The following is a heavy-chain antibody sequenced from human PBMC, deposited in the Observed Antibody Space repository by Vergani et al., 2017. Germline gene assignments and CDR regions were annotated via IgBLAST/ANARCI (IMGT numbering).Heavy chain of an antibody. Sequence: QVQLQESGPGLVKPSETLSLTCTVSGGSISRDYWSWIRQPPGKGLEWVGYISYSGSTNYNPSLKSRVTVSVDTSKNQFSLKLSSVTAADTAVYYCARHLRGYSYGVFDYWGQGREVTVSS. J-gene: IGHJ4*02. CDR3: ARHLRGYSYGVFDY. CDR1: GGSISRDY. CDR2: ISYSGST. V-gene: IGHV4-59*08. D-gene: IGHD5-18*01.